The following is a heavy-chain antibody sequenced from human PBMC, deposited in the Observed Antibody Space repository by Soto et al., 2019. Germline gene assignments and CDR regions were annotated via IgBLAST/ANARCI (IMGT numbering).Heavy chain of an antibody. V-gene: IGHV3-48*03. Sequence: EVQLVESGGGLGQPGGSLRLSCVASGFTLSRYDMNWVHQAPGKGLEWVSFIGSTGSTIYYADSVKGRFTISRDNAKNSLYLQMNSLRVEDTAVYYCASPGDYGDSYFKYWGQGALVTVSS. CDR3: ASPGDYGDSYFKY. J-gene: IGHJ4*02. CDR2: IGSTGSTI. D-gene: IGHD4-17*01. CDR1: GFTLSRYD.